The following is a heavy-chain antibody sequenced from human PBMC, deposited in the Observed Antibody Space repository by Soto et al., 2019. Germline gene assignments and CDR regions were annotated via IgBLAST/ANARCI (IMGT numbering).Heavy chain of an antibody. CDR3: ARDLRYYYDSSGYFHYADY. D-gene: IGHD3-22*01. V-gene: IGHV3-30-3*01. J-gene: IGHJ4*02. Sequence: GGSLRLSCAASGFTFSSYAMHWVRQAPGKGLEWEAVISYDGSNKYYADSVKGRFTISRDNSKNTLYLQMNSLRAEDTAVYYCARDLRYYYDSSGYFHYADYWGQGTLVTVSS. CDR2: ISYDGSNK. CDR1: GFTFSSYA.